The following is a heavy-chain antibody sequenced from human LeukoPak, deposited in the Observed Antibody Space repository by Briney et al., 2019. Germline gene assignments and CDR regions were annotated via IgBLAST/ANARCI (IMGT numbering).Heavy chain of an antibody. CDR3: ARGVEPLAANTLAY. D-gene: IGHD1-14*01. CDR1: GFTVITND. Sequence: GGSLRLSCAASGFTVITNDMTWVRQAPGKGPEWVSVLYSDGNTKYADSVQGRFTISRDNSKNTLYLEMNSLSPDDTAVYYCARGVEPLAANTLAYWGQGTLVTVPS. J-gene: IGHJ4*02. V-gene: IGHV3-53*01. CDR2: LYSDGNT.